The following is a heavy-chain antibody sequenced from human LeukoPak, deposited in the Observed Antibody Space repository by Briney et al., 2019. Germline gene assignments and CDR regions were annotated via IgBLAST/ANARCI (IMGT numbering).Heavy chain of an antibody. D-gene: IGHD5-18*01. Sequence: GASVKVSCKASGGTFSSYAISWVRQAPGQGLEWMGGIIPIFGTANYAQKFQGRVTITTDESTSTAYMELSSLRSEDTAVYYCATGGYSIQLWGNWFDPWGQGTLVTVSS. CDR1: GGTFSSYA. CDR2: IIPIFGTA. CDR3: ATGGYSIQLWGNWFDP. V-gene: IGHV1-69*05. J-gene: IGHJ5*02.